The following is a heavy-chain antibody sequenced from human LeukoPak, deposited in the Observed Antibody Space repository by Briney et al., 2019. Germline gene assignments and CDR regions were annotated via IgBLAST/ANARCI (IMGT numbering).Heavy chain of an antibody. J-gene: IGHJ3*01. Sequence: GGSLRLSCVASGLLFSSRGINWVRQAPGKGLEWVSYISSRGDMIYYADSVKGRFTISRDNAKNSLYLQMSSLRAEDTAVYYCATGVVRYYYEVLAFDVWGRGTTVTVSS. V-gene: IGHV3-48*03. D-gene: IGHD3-22*01. CDR2: ISSRGDMI. CDR3: ATGVVRYYYEVLAFDV. CDR1: GLLFSSRG.